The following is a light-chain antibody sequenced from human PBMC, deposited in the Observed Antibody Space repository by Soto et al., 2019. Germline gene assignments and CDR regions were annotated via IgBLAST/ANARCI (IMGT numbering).Light chain of an antibody. CDR3: AAWDDSLNVVV. V-gene: IGLV1-44*01. J-gene: IGLJ2*01. CDR2: SNN. CDR1: SSNIGSNT. Sequence: QAVVTQPPSASGTPGQRVTISCSGSSSNIGSNTVNWYQQLPGTAPKLLIYSNNQRPSGVPDRFSGSKSGTSASLAISGFQSEDEADYYCAAWDDSLNVVVFGGGTKLTVL.